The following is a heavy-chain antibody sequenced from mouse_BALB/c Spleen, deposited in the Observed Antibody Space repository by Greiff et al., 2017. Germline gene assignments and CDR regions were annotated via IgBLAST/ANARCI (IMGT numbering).Heavy chain of an antibody. D-gene: IGHD1-1*01. CDR3: ARVDYGSSYYFDY. Sequence: EVKLVESGGGLVQPGGSRKLSCAASGFTFSDYGMAWVRQAPGKGPEWVAFISNLAYSIYYADTVTGRFTISRENAKNTLYLEMSSLRSEDTAMYYCARVDYGSSYYFDYWGQGTTLTVSS. V-gene: IGHV5-15*02. CDR2: ISNLAYSI. J-gene: IGHJ2*01. CDR1: GFTFSDYG.